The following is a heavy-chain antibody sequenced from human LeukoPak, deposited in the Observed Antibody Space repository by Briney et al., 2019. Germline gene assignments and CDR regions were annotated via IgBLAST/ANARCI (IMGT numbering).Heavy chain of an antibody. V-gene: IGHV1-18*01. CDR2: ISANNGNT. Sequence: ASVKVSCKASGYTFTSYGISWVRQAPGQGLEWMGWISANNGNTKYAQKLQGRVTMTTDTSTSTAYMELRSLRSDDTAFYYCARGYSDSSGYEYFDYWGRGTLVTV. CDR1: GYTFTSYG. D-gene: IGHD3-22*01. CDR3: ARGYSDSSGYEYFDY. J-gene: IGHJ4*02.